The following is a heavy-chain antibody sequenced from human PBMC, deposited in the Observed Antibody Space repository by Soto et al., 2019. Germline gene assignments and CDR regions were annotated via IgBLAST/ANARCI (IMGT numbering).Heavy chain of an antibody. CDR3: ARELSTGSSYYYYYGMDV. CDR2: ISSSSSYI. V-gene: IGHV3-21*01. CDR1: GLTFSSYS. D-gene: IGHD1-1*01. Sequence: GGSLRLSCAASGLTFSSYSMNWVRQAPGEGLEWVSSISSSSSYIYYADSVKGRFTISRDNAKNSLYLQMNSLRAEDTAAYYCARELSTGSSYYYYYGMDVWGQGTTVTVSS. J-gene: IGHJ6*02.